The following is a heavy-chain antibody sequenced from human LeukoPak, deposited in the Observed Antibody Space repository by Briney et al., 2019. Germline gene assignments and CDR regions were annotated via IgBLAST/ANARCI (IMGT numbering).Heavy chain of an antibody. CDR2: LTDSGDR. V-gene: IGHV3-23*01. Sequence: GGSLRLSCVASGFTLGNYAMSWVRQAPGKGLQWVSTLTDSGDRHYADSVKGRFTISRDTSKNTLFLQMNSLRGEDTAQYYCAKFTLYDHGDLNPFDSWGQGTLVIVSS. J-gene: IGHJ4*02. CDR1: GFTLGNYA. CDR3: AKFTLYDHGDLNPFDS. D-gene: IGHD4-17*01.